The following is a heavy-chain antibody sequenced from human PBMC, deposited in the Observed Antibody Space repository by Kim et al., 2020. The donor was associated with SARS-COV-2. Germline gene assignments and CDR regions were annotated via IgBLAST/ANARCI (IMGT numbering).Heavy chain of an antibody. Sequence: SVKVSCKASDGTFNSAFSWVRQAPGQGLEWMGGFNPMSDTPSYARDVQDKVTISADRSTSTVYMELRSLTSADTAVYFCARESYAVKGDVYEFYGMDLWGQGTTVVVS. CDR1: DGTFNSA. V-gene: IGHV1-69*06. CDR3: ARESYAVKGDVYEFYGMDL. CDR2: FNPMSDTP. D-gene: IGHD3-16*01. J-gene: IGHJ6*02.